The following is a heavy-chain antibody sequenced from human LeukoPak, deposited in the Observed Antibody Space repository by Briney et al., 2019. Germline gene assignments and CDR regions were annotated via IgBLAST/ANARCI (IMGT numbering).Heavy chain of an antibody. CDR1: GFTFSDYY. Sequence: GGSLRLSCAASGFTFSDYYMSWIRQAPGKGLEWVSYISSSGSTIYYADSVKGRFTISRDNAKNSLYLQMNSLRTEDTALYYCAKGGNRYSSSWFLQYWGQGTLVTVSS. D-gene: IGHD6-13*01. CDR2: ISSSGSTI. CDR3: AKGGNRYSSSWFLQY. V-gene: IGHV3-11*01. J-gene: IGHJ4*02.